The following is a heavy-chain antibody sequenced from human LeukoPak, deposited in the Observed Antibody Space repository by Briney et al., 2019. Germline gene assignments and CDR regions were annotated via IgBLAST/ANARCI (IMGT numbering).Heavy chain of an antibody. J-gene: IGHJ4*02. CDR2: IWYDGSNK. CDR1: GFTFSSYG. V-gene: IGHV3-33*01. D-gene: IGHD6-19*01. CDR3: ARDMRSSIAVAGTSGFDY. Sequence: PGRSLRLSCAASGFTFSSYGMHWVRQAPGKGLEWVAVIWYDGSNKYYADSVKGRFTISRDNSKNTLYLQMNSLRAEDTAVYYCARDMRSSIAVAGTSGFDYWGQGTLVTVSS.